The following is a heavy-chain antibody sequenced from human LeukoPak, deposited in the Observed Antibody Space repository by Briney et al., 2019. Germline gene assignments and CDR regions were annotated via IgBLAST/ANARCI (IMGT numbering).Heavy chain of an antibody. CDR1: GFTFSECW. J-gene: IGHJ4*02. CDR3: VSRLVPGLS. CDR2: IRGDGSQK. V-gene: IGHV3-7*01. Sequence: PGGSLRLSCAASGFTFSECWMSWVRQAPGKGLEWVANIRGDGSQKYYVDSVKGRFTISRDNAKNSLYLQMSSLRAEDTAVYYCVSRLVPGLSWGQGTLVTVSS. D-gene: IGHD6-25*01.